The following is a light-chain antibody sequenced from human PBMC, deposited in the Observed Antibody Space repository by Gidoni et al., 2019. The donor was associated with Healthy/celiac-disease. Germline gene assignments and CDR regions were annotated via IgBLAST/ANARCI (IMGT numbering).Light chain of an antibody. CDR1: KLGDKY. V-gene: IGLV3-1*01. J-gene: IGLJ3*02. Sequence: SYELTQPPSVSVSPGQTASITCSGDKLGDKYACWYQQKPGQSPVLLIYQDTKRPSGIPERFSGSNSGNTATLTISGTQPMDEADYYCQAWDSSTVVFGVGTNLTVL. CDR3: QAWDSSTVV. CDR2: QDT.